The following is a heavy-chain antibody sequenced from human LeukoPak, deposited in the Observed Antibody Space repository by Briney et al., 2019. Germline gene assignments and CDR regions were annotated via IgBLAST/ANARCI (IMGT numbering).Heavy chain of an antibody. Sequence: EGLVQPEASLSLSCVASGFTFISYTLHWVRQAPGKGLEFVSGIISNGGNTYYSDSVKGRFSISRDNTKNTLYPQMGSLRAEDMAVYYCARDSRPYCGGDCSIDYWGQGTLVTASS. CDR2: IISNGGNT. CDR1: GFTFISYT. D-gene: IGHD2-21*02. J-gene: IGHJ4*02. CDR3: ARDSRPYCGGDCSIDY. V-gene: IGHV3-64*02.